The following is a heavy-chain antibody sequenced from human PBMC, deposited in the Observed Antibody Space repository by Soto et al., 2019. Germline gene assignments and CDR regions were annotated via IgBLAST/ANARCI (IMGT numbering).Heavy chain of an antibody. V-gene: IGHV4-59*01. Sequence: SETLSLTCTVSGGSISSYYWSWIRQPPGKGLEWIGYIYYSGSTNYNPSLKSRVTISVDTSKNQFSLKLSSVTAADTAVYYCARAGITIFGVVTHNWFDPWGQGTLVTVSS. J-gene: IGHJ5*02. D-gene: IGHD3-3*01. CDR3: ARAGITIFGVVTHNWFDP. CDR1: GGSISSYY. CDR2: IYYSGST.